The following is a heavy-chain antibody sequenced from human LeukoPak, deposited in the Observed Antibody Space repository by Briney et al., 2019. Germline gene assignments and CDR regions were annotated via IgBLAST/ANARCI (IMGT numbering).Heavy chain of an antibody. CDR2: ISKDGKNK. Sequence: GGSLRLSCAASGFTFSGYVMHWVRQAPGKGLEWVAAISKDGKNKYYGDSVKGRFTISRDNSKNTLYLQMNSLRAEDTAVYYCARGIYSNGNMNAYWGQGTLVTVSS. CDR3: ARGIYSNGNMNAY. CDR1: GFTFSGYV. D-gene: IGHD4-11*01. J-gene: IGHJ4*02. V-gene: IGHV3-30*04.